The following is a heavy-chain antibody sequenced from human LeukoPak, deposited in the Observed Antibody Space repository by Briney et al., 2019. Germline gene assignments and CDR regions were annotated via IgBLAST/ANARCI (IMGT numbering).Heavy chain of an antibody. CDR3: ARARYNWFDP. J-gene: IGHJ5*02. V-gene: IGHV4-59*01. CDR1: GGSISSYY. CDR2: IYYSGST. Sequence: SETLSLTCAVSGGSISSYYWSWIRQPPGKGLEWIGYIYYSGSTNYNPSLKRRVTISVEKSKNQFSLDLSSVTAADTAVYYCARARYNWFDPWGQGTLVTVSS.